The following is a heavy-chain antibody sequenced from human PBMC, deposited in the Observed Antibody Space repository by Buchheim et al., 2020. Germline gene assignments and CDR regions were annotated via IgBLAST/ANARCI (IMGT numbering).Heavy chain of an antibody. CDR1: GFTFSTYT. CDR2: ISSDATFI. V-gene: IGHV3-21*01. J-gene: IGHJ4*02. D-gene: IGHD1-7*01. Sequence: VQLVESGGGLVKPGGSLRLSCAASGFTFSTYTMNWVRQAPGKGLEWVASISSDATFIYYADSVKGRFTISRDHAKQSLFLEMNSLRAEDTAVYYCVKGLTATGGAHWGQGT. CDR3: VKGLTATGGAH.